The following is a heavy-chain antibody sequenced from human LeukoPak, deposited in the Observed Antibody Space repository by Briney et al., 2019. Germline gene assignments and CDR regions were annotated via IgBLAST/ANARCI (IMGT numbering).Heavy chain of an antibody. Sequence: GGSLRLSCAASGFIFNSYGMHWVRQAPGKGLEWVAVISYDGSNKYYADSVKGRFTISRDNSRNTLYLQMNSLRAEDTAVYSCAKDLPGFFDYWGQGTLVTV. V-gene: IGHV3-30*18. CDR3: AKDLPGFFDY. J-gene: IGHJ4*02. CDR2: ISYDGSNK. CDR1: GFIFNSYG.